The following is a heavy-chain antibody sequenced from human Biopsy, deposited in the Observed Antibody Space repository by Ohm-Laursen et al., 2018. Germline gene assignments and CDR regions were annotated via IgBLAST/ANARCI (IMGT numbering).Heavy chain of an antibody. Sequence: SLRLFCAASGFTFRTYGMHWVRLAPGKGLEWVAVISYDQITKHYADSVRGRFTISRDNSKNTLYLQVNSLRAEDTAVYYCAKDLSVYYYYGIDVWGQGTTVTVSS. CDR2: ISYDQITK. CDR1: GFTFRTYG. D-gene: IGHD5/OR15-5a*01. V-gene: IGHV3-30*18. J-gene: IGHJ6*02. CDR3: AKDLSVYYYYGIDV.